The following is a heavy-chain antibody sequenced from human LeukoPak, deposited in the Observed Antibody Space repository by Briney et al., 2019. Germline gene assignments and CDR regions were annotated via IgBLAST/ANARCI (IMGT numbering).Heavy chain of an antibody. Sequence: GASMKVSCKASGYTFTSYDINWVRQATGQGLEWMGWMNPNSGNTGYAQKFQGRVTMTRNTSISTAYMELSSLRSEDTAAYYCARGTTWELPDYWGQGTLVTVSS. J-gene: IGHJ4*02. CDR1: GYTFTSYD. CDR3: ARGTTWELPDY. V-gene: IGHV1-8*01. CDR2: MNPNSGNT. D-gene: IGHD1-26*01.